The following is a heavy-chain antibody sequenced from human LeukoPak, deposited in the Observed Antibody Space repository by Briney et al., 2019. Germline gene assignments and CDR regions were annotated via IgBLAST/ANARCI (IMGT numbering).Heavy chain of an antibody. V-gene: IGHV4-4*02. CDR1: GGSISSSNW. Sequence: PSETLSLTCAVSGGSISSSNWWSWVRQPPGKGLEWIGEIYHSGSTNYNPSLKSRVTISVDTSKNQFSLKLSSVTAADTAVYYCASYCSGGSCYRVKAFDYWGQGTLVTVSS. J-gene: IGHJ4*02. CDR2: IYHSGST. D-gene: IGHD2-15*01. CDR3: ASYCSGGSCYRVKAFDY.